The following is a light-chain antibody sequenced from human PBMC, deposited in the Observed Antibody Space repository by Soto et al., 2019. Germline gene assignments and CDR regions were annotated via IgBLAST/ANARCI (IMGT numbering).Light chain of an antibody. CDR1: SSDVGGYNY. CDR2: EVS. V-gene: IGLV2-8*01. J-gene: IGLJ1*01. CDR3: SSYAGSNNYV. Sequence: QSVLTQPPSASGSPGQSVTISCTGTSSDVGGYNYVSWYQQHPGKAPKLMIYEVSKRPSGVPDRFSGSKSGNTASLTVSGLQAEDEADYYCSSYAGSNNYVFGPGLKVTVL.